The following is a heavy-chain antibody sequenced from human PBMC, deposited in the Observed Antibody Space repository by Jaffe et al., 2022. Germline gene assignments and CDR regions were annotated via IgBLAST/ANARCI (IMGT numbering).Heavy chain of an antibody. J-gene: IGHJ4*02. V-gene: IGHV1-46*01. CDR1: GYTFTSYY. Sequence: QVQLVQSGAEVKKPGASVKVSCKASGYTFTSYYMHWVRQAPGQGLEWMGIINPSGGSTSYAQKFQGRVTMTRDTSTSTVYMELSSLRSEDTAVYYCARGWERILRYFDWLSGDYYFDYWGQGTLVTVSS. CDR2: INPSGGST. D-gene: IGHD3-9*01. CDR3: ARGWERILRYFDWLSGDYYFDY.